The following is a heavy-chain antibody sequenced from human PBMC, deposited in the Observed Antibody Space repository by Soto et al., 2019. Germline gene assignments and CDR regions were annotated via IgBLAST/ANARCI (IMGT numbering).Heavy chain of an antibody. Sequence: EVQLLESGGGLVQPGGSLRLSCAASGFTFSSYAMSWVRQAPGKGLEWVSAISGSGGSTYYADSVKGRFTISRDNSKNAMDLQMSSLRAEERAVYYCGKDVIWVGELLLSRGCDYWGQGTLVTVSS. CDR2: ISGSGGST. CDR3: GKDVIWVGELLLSRGCDY. J-gene: IGHJ4*02. V-gene: IGHV3-23*01. CDR1: GFTFSSYA. D-gene: IGHD3-10*01.